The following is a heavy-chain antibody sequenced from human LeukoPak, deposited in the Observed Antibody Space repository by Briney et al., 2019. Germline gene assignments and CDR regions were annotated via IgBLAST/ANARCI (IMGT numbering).Heavy chain of an antibody. CDR1: GGSISSGGYY. Sequence: SETLSLTCTVSGGSISSGGYYWSWIRQHPGKGLEWIGYIYYSGSTYYNPSLKSRVTISVDTSKNQFSLKLSSVTAADTAVHYCARTTTANGAGDYWGQGTLVTVSS. V-gene: IGHV4-31*03. CDR2: IYYSGST. CDR3: ARTTTANGAGDY. J-gene: IGHJ4*02. D-gene: IGHD4-11*01.